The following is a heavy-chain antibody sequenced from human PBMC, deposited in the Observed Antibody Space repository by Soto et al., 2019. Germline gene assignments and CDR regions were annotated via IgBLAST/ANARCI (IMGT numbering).Heavy chain of an antibody. CDR3: ARDHSYSGNWAFDY. V-gene: IGHV4-4*02. CDR1: GDSINTTDW. Sequence: QVQVQESCAGLVRPSGTLSLTCAVSGDSINTTDWWNWVRQPPGKGLEWIGEIYHGGNINYNPSLKSRVTISMDKSKNQISLNLFSVTAADTAVYYCARDHSYSGNWAFDYWGQGALVTVSS. J-gene: IGHJ4*02. D-gene: IGHD5-12*01. CDR2: IYHGGNI.